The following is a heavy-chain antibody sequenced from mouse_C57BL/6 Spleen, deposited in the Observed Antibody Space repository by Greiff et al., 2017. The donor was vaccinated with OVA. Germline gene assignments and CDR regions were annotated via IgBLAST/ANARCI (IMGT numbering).Heavy chain of an antibody. CDR3: AGDITYGAMDY. J-gene: IGHJ4*01. CDR1: GYTFTDYY. Sequence: VQLQQSGAELVRPGASVKLSCKASGYTFTDYYINWVKQRPGQGLEWIARIYPGSGTNYYTEKFKGKAPLTAEKSSSPAYMQLSSLTSEDSAVDFCAGDITYGAMDYWGQGTSVTVSS. V-gene: IGHV1-76*01. D-gene: IGHD1-1*01. CDR2: IYPGSGTN.